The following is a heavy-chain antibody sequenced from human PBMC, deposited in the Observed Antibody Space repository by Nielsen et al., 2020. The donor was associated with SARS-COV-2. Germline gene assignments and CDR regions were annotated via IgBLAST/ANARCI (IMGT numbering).Heavy chain of an antibody. CDR1: GYTFTGYY. Sequence: ASVKVSCKASGYTFTGYYMHWVRQAPGQGLEWMGWISAYNGNTNYAQKLQGRVTMTTDTSTSTAYMELRSLRSDDTAVYYCARCRPTEDFDCSYYFDYWGQGTLVTVSS. CDR3: ARCRPTEDFDCSYYFDY. D-gene: IGHD3-9*01. V-gene: IGHV1-18*04. J-gene: IGHJ4*02. CDR2: ISAYNGNT.